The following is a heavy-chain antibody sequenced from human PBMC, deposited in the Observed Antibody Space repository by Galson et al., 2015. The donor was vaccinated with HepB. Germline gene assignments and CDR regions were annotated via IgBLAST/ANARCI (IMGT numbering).Heavy chain of an antibody. CDR2: ISSSSSYI. Sequence: SLRLSCAASGFTFSSYSMNWVRQAPGKGLEWVSSISSSSSYIYYADSVKGRFTISRDNAKNSLYLQMNSLRAEDTAVYYCARGDDSSGYYYKAVGPVSDYWGQGTLVTVSS. D-gene: IGHD3-22*01. J-gene: IGHJ4*02. V-gene: IGHV3-21*01. CDR1: GFTFSSYS. CDR3: ARGDDSSGYYYKAVGPVSDY.